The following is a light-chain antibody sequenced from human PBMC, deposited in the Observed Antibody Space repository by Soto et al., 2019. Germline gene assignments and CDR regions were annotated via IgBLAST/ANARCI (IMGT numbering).Light chain of an antibody. Sequence: IQLTQSPSSLSAAVGDRVTITCRASQGISAFLAWYQQKPGEAPNLLIYGASTLQSGVPSRFRGSGSGTDFTLTISSLQPEDSATYYCQHVSSYPLTFGGGTNVDIK. J-gene: IGKJ3*01. V-gene: IGKV1-9*01. CDR3: QHVSSYPLT. CDR1: QGISAF. CDR2: GAS.